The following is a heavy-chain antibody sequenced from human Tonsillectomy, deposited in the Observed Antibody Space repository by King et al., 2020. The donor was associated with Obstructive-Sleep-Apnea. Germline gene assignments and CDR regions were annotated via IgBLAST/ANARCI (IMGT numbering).Heavy chain of an antibody. D-gene: IGHD3-10*01. Sequence: VQLVESGGGVVQPGRSLTLSCAASGFTFSSYRMHWVRQAPGKGLAWVAVISDDGTDKDYADSVKGLFTISRGNSENKLFLQMNNLRAEDTAMYYCAREYYGSGTDAFDIWGQGTMVTVSS. CDR1: GFTFSSYR. J-gene: IGHJ3*02. CDR3: AREYYGSGTDAFDI. CDR2: ISDDGTDK. V-gene: IGHV3-30-3*01.